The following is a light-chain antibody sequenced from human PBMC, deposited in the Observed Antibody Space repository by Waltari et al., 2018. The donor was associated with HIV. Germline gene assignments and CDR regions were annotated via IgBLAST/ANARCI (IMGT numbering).Light chain of an antibody. Sequence: QSVLTQPPSVSGAPGHMVTISCTSGSSTIAAPYDLHWYQQFPGTATNLPLHGSTKRPSGVPDRFSGSKSGTSASLAITGLQAEDEADYYCQSYDNSLGVVFGGGTKLTVL. CDR3: QSYDNSLGVV. CDR1: SSTIAAPYD. V-gene: IGLV1-40*01. J-gene: IGLJ2*01. CDR2: GST.